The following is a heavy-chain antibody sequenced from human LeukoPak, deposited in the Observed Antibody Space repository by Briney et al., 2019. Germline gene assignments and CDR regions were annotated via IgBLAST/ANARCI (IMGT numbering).Heavy chain of an antibody. CDR2: INPNRGGT. Sequence: GASVKVSCKASGYTFTGYYMHWVRQAPGQGLEWMGWINPNRGGTNYAQKFQGWVTMTRDTSISTAYMELSRLRSDDTAVYYCARGIAAAGWAFDYWGQGTLVTVSS. CDR3: ARGIAAAGWAFDY. J-gene: IGHJ4*02. D-gene: IGHD6-13*01. V-gene: IGHV1-2*04. CDR1: GYTFTGYY.